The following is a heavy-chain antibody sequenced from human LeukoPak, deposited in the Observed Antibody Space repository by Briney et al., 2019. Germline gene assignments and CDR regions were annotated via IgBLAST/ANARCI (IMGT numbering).Heavy chain of an antibody. CDR2: ISSSGSTI. CDR3: ARGSLASYDILTGKEYYFDY. D-gene: IGHD3-9*01. V-gene: IGHV3-48*03. Sequence: GGSLTLSCAASGFTFRSYEMNWVRQAPGKGLEGVSCISSSGSTIYYADSVKGRFTISRDNAKNSLYPQMNSLRAEDTAVYYCARGSLASYDILTGKEYYFDYWGQGTLVTVSS. CDR1: GFTFRSYE. J-gene: IGHJ4*02.